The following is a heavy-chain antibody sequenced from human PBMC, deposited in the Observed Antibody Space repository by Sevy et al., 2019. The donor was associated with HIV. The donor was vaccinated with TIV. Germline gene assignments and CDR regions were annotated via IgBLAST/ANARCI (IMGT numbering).Heavy chain of an antibody. CDR1: GFTFTTYA. J-gene: IGHJ4*02. CDR2: ISDSSGST. CDR3: AKDRVLYCSSLSCEEFDY. Sequence: GESLKISCAASGFTFTTYAMRWVRQAPGKGLGGVSTISDSSGSTYYAYSVNGRFTIARDNSKNTQNLQMNNLRVEDTAVYYCAKDRVLYCSSLSCEEFDYWGQGILVTVSS. V-gene: IGHV3-23*01. D-gene: IGHD2-15*01.